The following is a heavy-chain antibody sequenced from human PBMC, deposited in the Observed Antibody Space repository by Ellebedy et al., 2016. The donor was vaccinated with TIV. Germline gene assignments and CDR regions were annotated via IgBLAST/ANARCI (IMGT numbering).Heavy chain of an antibody. J-gene: IGHJ6*02. CDR1: GFIFSSAW. V-gene: IGHV3-15*01. D-gene: IGHD1-26*01. CDR2: IRSQIDGGTT. Sequence: GGSLRLXXAASGFIFSSAWMSWVRQGPGKGLEWIGRIRSQIDGGTTDYAAPMRGRIIVSRDDSTNTLYLQMNTLTSEDTAVYYCTTDQVGFGMDAWGQGTTVTVSS. CDR3: TTDQVGFGMDA.